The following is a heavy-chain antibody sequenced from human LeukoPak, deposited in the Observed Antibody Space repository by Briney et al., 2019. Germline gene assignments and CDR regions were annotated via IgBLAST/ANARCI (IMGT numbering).Heavy chain of an antibody. Sequence: ASVKVSCKASGYTFTGYYMHWVRQAPGQGLEWMGWINPNSGGTNYAQKFQGRVTMTRDTSISTAYMELSRLRSDDTAVYYCAGESSTKYSSGGIDYWGQGTLVTVSS. D-gene: IGHD6-19*01. V-gene: IGHV1-2*02. CDR3: AGESSTKYSSGGIDY. J-gene: IGHJ4*02. CDR1: GYTFTGYY. CDR2: INPNSGGT.